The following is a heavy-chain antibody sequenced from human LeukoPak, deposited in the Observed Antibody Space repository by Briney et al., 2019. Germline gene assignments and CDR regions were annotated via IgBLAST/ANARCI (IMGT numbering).Heavy chain of an antibody. CDR2: IYTSGST. CDR1: XGSXXXXY. Sequence: VXXGSXXXXYWSXXRXPAGXXLEWIGRIYTSGSTNYNPSLKSRVTMSVDPSKNQFSLKLSSVTAADTAVYYCAKGGGGLDIWGQGTMVTVSS. V-gene: IGHV4-4*07. J-gene: IGHJ3*02. D-gene: IGHD3-10*01. CDR3: AKGGGGLDI.